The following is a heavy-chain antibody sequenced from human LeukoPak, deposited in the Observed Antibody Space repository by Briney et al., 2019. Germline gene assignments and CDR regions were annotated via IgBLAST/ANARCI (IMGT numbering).Heavy chain of an antibody. CDR2: ISGSGGST. CDR3: ATTLNIATAAYF. CDR1: GFTFSSYA. V-gene: IGHV3-23*01. D-gene: IGHD6-13*01. Sequence: EGSLRLSCAASGFTFSSYAMSWVRQAPGKGLEWVSGISGSGGSTYYADSVRGRFTISRDNSKNTPYLQMNSLRAEDTAVYYCATTLNIATAAYFWGQGTLVTVSS. J-gene: IGHJ4*02.